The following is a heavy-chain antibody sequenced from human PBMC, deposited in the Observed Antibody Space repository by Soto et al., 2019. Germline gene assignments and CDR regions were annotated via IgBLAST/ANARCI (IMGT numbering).Heavy chain of an antibody. CDR3: ARDHGGSLLSTWFDG. J-gene: IGHJ5*02. Sequence: VQLTQSESQLKQPGSSMKVSCQVSGDTFEFHSLNWVRQAPGLGLEWLGGVLPLYNSAIYAPKFQGRVTINADSSTRTVSLRMTSLRSDDSAVYFCARDHGGSLLSTWFDGWGQGTPVTVS. CDR2: VLPLYNSA. V-gene: IGHV1-69*14. CDR1: GDTFEFHS. D-gene: IGHD2-15*01.